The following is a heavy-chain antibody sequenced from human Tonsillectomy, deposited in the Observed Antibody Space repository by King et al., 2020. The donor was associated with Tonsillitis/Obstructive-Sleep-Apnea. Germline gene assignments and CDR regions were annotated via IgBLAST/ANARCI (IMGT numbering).Heavy chain of an antibody. Sequence: MQLQESGPGLVKPSETLSLTCTVSGGSISTYYWSWVRQPPGKGLEWIGYIDYSGSTNYNPSLKSRVTISVDTSKNQFSLRLNAVSAADTDVYYCATEGAVMNAFDIWGQGKKVTVSS. CDR3: ATEGAVMNAFDI. CDR1: GGSISTYY. CDR2: IDYSGST. J-gene: IGHJ3*02. D-gene: IGHD3-16*01. V-gene: IGHV4-59*01.